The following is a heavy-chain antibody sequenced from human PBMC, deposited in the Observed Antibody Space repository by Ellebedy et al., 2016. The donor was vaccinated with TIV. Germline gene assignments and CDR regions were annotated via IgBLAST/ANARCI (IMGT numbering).Heavy chain of an antibody. Sequence: AASVKVSCKASGYTFTSYYIHWVRQAPGQGLEWVAWINPKDGGTAFAQKVQGRLILTGDTSITTAYMELNWLRSDDTAVYYCVRDLTNYGSSSYWGQGTLVTVSS. D-gene: IGHD3-22*01. V-gene: IGHV1-2*02. J-gene: IGHJ4*02. CDR3: VRDLTNYGSSSY. CDR1: GYTFTSYY. CDR2: INPKDGGT.